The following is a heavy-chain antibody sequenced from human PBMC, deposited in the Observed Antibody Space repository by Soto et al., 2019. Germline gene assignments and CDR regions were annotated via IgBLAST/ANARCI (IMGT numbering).Heavy chain of an antibody. J-gene: IGHJ4*02. CDR1: GGSISSGGYS. D-gene: IGHD2-15*01. CDR3: ARGHYCSGGSCYSEYYFDY. CDR2: IYHSGST. Sequence: TSETLSLTCAVSGGSISSGGYSWSWIRQPPGKGLEWIGYIYHSGSTYYNPSLKSRVTISVDRSKNQFSLKLSSVTAADTAVYYCARGHYCSGGSCYSEYYFDYWGQGTLVTVSS. V-gene: IGHV4-30-2*01.